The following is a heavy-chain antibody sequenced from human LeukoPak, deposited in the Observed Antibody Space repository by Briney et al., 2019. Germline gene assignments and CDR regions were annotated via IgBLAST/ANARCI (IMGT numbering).Heavy chain of an antibody. CDR2: ISGSGGST. J-gene: IGHJ4*02. D-gene: IGHD6-6*01. CDR1: GFTFSSYA. CDR3: AKRRIAARHFDY. Sequence: GGSLTLSCAASGFTFSSYAMSWVRQAPGKGLEWVSAISGSGGSTYYAGSVKGRFTISRDNSKNTLYLQMNSLRAEDTAVYYCAKRRIAARHFDYWGQGTLVTVSS. V-gene: IGHV3-23*01.